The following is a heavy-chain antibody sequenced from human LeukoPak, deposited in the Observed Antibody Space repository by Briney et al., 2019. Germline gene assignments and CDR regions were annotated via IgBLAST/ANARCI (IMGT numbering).Heavy chain of an antibody. Sequence: GASVKVSCKASGYTFTSYYMHWVRQAPGQGLEWMGIINPSGGSTSYAQKFQGRVTMTTDTSTSTAYMELRSLRSDDTAVYYCARATDVYSSGYYSWGQGTLVTVSS. CDR1: GYTFTSYY. CDR2: INPSGGST. CDR3: ARATDVYSSGYYS. J-gene: IGHJ4*02. D-gene: IGHD3-22*01. V-gene: IGHV1-46*01.